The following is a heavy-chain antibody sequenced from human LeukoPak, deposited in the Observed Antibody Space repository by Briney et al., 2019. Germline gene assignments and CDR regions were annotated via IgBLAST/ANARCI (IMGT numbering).Heavy chain of an antibody. CDR3: AKDRLLNCRGDCYIFDY. CDR2: ISVSGGST. J-gene: IGHJ4*02. D-gene: IGHD2-21*01. CDR1: GLTFSSYV. V-gene: IGHV3-23*01. Sequence: PGGSLRLSCLASGLTFSSYVMNWVRQTPGKGLEWVSSISVSGGSTFYADSVKGRFTISRDNSKNTLYLQLNGLRTEDTALYYCAKDRLLNCRGDCYIFDYWGQGTLVTVSS.